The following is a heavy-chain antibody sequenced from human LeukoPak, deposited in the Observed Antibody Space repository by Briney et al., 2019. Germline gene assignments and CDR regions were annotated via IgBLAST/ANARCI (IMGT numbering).Heavy chain of an antibody. CDR3: ARSMGIAVAGL. J-gene: IGHJ4*02. V-gene: IGHV4-38-2*02. Sequence: SETLSLTCTVSGYSISSGYYWGWIRQPPGKGLEWIGSIYHSGSTYYNPSHKSRVTISVDTSKNQVSLKLSSVTAADTAVYYCARSMGIAVAGLWGQGTLVTVSS. CDR2: IYHSGST. D-gene: IGHD6-19*01. CDR1: GYSISSGYY.